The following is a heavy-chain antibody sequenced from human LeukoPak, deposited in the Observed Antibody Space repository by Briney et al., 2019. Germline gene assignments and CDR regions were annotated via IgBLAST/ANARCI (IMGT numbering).Heavy chain of an antibody. CDR3: ARGHPNVDIVPTNRGGFDY. D-gene: IGHD5-12*01. Sequence: SETLSLTCAVYGGSFRGYYWSWIRQPPGKGLEWIGEINHSGSTNYNPSLKSRVTISVDTSKNQFSLKLSSVTAADTAVYYCARGHPNVDIVPTNRGGFDYWGQGTLVTVSS. CDR2: INHSGST. CDR1: GGSFRGYY. V-gene: IGHV4-34*01. J-gene: IGHJ4*02.